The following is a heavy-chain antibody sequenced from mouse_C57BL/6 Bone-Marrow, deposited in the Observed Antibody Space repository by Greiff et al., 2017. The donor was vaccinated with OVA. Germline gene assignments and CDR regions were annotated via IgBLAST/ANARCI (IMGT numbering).Heavy chain of an antibody. J-gene: IGHJ3*01. Sequence: QVQLKESGPELVKPGASVKISCKASGYAFSSSWMNWVKQRPGKGLEWIGRIYPGDGDTNYNGKFKGKATLTADKSSSTAYMQLSSLTSEDSAVYFCARSEIYYDYDGFAYWGQGTLVTVSA. V-gene: IGHV1-82*01. D-gene: IGHD2-4*01. CDR2: IYPGDGDT. CDR3: ARSEIYYDYDGFAY. CDR1: GYAFSSSW.